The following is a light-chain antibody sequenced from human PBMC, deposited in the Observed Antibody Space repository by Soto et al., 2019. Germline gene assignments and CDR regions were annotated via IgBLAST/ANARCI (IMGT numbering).Light chain of an antibody. Sequence: IHITHSPSSLSSSVLYIVTISCQASHYINNYLNLYQQKPGKAPKLLIYDASKLETGVPSRFSGSGSGTDFTFTISSLQPEDIATYYCQQYVDLPPTFGGGTKVDIK. CDR1: HYINNY. V-gene: IGKV1-33*01. CDR3: QQYVDLPPT. J-gene: IGKJ4*01. CDR2: DAS.